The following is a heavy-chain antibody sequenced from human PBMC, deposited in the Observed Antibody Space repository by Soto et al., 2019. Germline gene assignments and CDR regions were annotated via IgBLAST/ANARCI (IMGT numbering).Heavy chain of an antibody. CDR1: GFSFSSYG. Sequence: QPGGSLRLSCAASGFSFSSYGMHWVRQAPGKGLEWVAVISYDGSNKYYADSVKGRFTISRDNSKNTLYLQMNSLRAEDTAVYYCAKGAYGSGSLFYIDYWGQGTLVTVSS. D-gene: IGHD3-10*01. J-gene: IGHJ4*02. CDR2: ISYDGSNK. V-gene: IGHV3-30*18. CDR3: AKGAYGSGSLFYIDY.